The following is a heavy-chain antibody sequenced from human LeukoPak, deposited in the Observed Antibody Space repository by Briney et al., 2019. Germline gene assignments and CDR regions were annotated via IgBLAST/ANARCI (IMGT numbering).Heavy chain of an antibody. J-gene: IGHJ6*04. CDR2: ISSSGSTK. D-gene: IGHD5-12*01. CDR3: ARKDYGGYAYYYYGLDV. CDR1: GFTFSSYE. Sequence: GGSLRLSCAASGFTFSSYEMNWVRQAPGKGLEWVSYISSSGSTKYYADSVKGRFTISRDNAKNSLYLQMNSLRAEDTAVYYYARKDYGGYAYYYYGLDVWGKGTTVTVSS. V-gene: IGHV3-48*03.